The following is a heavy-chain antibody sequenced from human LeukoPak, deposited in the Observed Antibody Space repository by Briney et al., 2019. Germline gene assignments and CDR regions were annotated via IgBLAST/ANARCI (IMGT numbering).Heavy chain of an antibody. J-gene: IGHJ4*02. CDR2: ISYDGSNK. Sequence: PGRSLRLSCAASGFTFSSYGMHWVRQAPGKGLEWVAVISYDGSNKYYADSVKGRFTISRDNSKNTLYLQMNSLRAEDTAVYYCAKVNGTYYYASGSPGVDYWGQGTLVTVSS. V-gene: IGHV3-30*18. CDR3: AKVNGTYYYASGSPGVDY. D-gene: IGHD3-10*01. CDR1: GFTFSSYG.